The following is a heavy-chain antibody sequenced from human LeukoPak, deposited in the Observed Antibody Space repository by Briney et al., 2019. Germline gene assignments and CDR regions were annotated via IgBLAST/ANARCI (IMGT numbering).Heavy chain of an antibody. CDR1: GFTLSNHW. J-gene: IGHJ6*02. CDR3: ARNNGMDV. V-gene: IGHV3-7*03. CDR2: VNRDGSET. Sequence: GGSLRLSCAASGFTLSNHWMTWVRQVPGRGPEWVANVNRDGSETYYLDSVKGRFTITKDNAKNSLYLQMNSLRAEDTALYHCARNNGMDVWGQGTTVIVSS.